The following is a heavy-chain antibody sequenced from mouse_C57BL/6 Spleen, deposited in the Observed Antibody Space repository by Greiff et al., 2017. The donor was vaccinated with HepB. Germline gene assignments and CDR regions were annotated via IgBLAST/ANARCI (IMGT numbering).Heavy chain of an antibody. V-gene: IGHV1-80*01. CDR1: GYAFSSYW. J-gene: IGHJ4*01. CDR2: IYPGDGDT. CDR3: ARQGLYDYDRDYAMDY. D-gene: IGHD2-4*01. Sequence: SGAELVKPGASVKISCKASGYAFSSYWMNWVKQRPGKGLEWIGQIYPGDGDTNYNGKFKGKATLTADKSSSTAYMQLSSLTSEDSAVYFCARQGLYDYDRDYAMDYWGQGTSVTVSS.